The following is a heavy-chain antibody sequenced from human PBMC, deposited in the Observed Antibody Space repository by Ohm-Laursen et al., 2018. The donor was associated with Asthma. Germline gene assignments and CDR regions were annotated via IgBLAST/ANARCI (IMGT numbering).Heavy chain of an antibody. CDR1: GYTFTGYY. CDR3: ARDSHTSYYFDY. CDR2: IIPIFGIA. V-gene: IGHV1-69*10. J-gene: IGHJ4*02. Sequence: GASVKVSCKASGYTFTGYYMHWVRQAPGQGLEWMGGIIPIFGIANYAQKFQGRVTITADKSTSTAYMELSSLRSEDTAVYYCARDSHTSYYFDYWGQGTLVTVSS.